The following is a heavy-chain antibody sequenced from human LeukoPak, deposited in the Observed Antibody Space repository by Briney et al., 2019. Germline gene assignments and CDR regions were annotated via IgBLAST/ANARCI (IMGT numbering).Heavy chain of an antibody. D-gene: IGHD1-26*01. CDR2: ITSGSSYI. V-gene: IGHV3-21*01. J-gene: IGHJ6*03. CDR1: GFTFSSYN. Sequence: PGGSLRLSCAASGFTFSSYNMNWVRQAPGKGLEWVSSITSGSSYIYYADSVKGRFTISRDNAKNSLFLQMNSLRAEDTAVYYCARDPYSGSYGNYYYYFMDVWGKGTTVTISS. CDR3: ARDPYSGSYGNYYYYFMDV.